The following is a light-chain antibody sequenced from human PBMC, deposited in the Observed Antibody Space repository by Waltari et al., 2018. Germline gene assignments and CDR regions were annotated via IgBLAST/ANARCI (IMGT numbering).Light chain of an antibody. Sequence: DIVLTQSPGTASLSPGDRVTLSCRASQSVGSSSVDWYPQKPGQDPRLVIYRAARRATGSPDRFSGSGSGTDFSLTISRLEPEEFAVYYCQQHGTLPATFGQGTKVEIK. CDR2: RAA. CDR3: QQHGTLPAT. J-gene: IGKJ1*01. CDR1: QSVGSSS. V-gene: IGKV3-20*01.